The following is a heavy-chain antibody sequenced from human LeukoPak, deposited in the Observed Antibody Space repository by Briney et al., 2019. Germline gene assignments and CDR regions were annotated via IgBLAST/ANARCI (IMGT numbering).Heavy chain of an antibody. D-gene: IGHD3-10*01. CDR3: ARDLGGYGSGSYYNENPHFRWYYGMDV. V-gene: IGHV3-23*01. CDR1: GFTFNSYA. CDR2: ISGSGGIT. Sequence: RAGGSLRLSCAASGFTFNSYAMSWVRQAPGKGLEWVSAISGSGGITYYADSVKGRFTISRDNSKNTLSLQTNSLRAEDTAVYYCARDLGGYGSGSYYNENPHFRWYYGMDVWGQGTTVTVSS. J-gene: IGHJ6*02.